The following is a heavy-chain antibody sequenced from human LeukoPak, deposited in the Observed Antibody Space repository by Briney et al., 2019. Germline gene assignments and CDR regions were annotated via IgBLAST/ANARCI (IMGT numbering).Heavy chain of an antibody. D-gene: IGHD5-24*01. CDR2: ITISGSDT. Sequence: GGSLRLSCVASGFTFNSYAMSWVRQAPGKGLEWVSVITISGSDTYYPDSVKGRFIISRDNSKNTLYLQMNSLRVEDTAVYYCAKAIRDGYSYFDYWGQGTLVTVSS. CDR3: AKAIRDGYSYFDY. V-gene: IGHV3-23*01. J-gene: IGHJ4*02. CDR1: GFTFNSYA.